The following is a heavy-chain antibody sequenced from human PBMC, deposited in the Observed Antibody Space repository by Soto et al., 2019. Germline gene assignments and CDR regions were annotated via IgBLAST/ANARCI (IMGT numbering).Heavy chain of an antibody. CDR1: GFIFSSYA. Sequence: EVQLLESGGGLVQPGGSLRLSCAASGFIFSSYAMSWVRQAPGKGLEWVSAISGSGTTAYYADSVKGRFTFSRDNTKKTLHLQMKSLRAEDTYVYYCAKTTEGWFSASEIWGQGKMVTVSS. V-gene: IGHV3-23*01. J-gene: IGHJ3*02. D-gene: IGHD6-19*01. CDR2: ISGSGTTA. CDR3: AKTTEGWFSASEI.